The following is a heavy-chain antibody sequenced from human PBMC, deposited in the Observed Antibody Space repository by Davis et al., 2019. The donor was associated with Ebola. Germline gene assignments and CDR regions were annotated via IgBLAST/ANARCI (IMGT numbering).Heavy chain of an antibody. D-gene: IGHD3-22*01. CDR2: ISSTSYFI. CDR3: ARGGHSSGYYYFDY. Sequence: GESLKISCAASGFAFSTYSVNWVRQAPGKGLEWVSSISSTSYFIYYADSAKGRFTISRDNAKNSLYLQMNSLRAGDTAVYYCARGGHSSGYYYFDYWGQGTLVTVSS. V-gene: IGHV3-21*01. CDR1: GFAFSTYS. J-gene: IGHJ4*02.